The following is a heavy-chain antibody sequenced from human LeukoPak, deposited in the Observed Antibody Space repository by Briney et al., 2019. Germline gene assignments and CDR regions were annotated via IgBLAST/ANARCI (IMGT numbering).Heavy chain of an antibody. Sequence: SVKVSCKASVGTSSSYAISWVRQAPGQGLEWMGGIIPIFGTANYAQKFQGRVTITADESTSTAYMELSSLRSEDTAVYYCARVGGPYGSGSYGRYYYYYYMDVWGKGTTVTVSS. CDR3: ARVGGPYGSGSYGRYYYYYYMDV. J-gene: IGHJ6*03. V-gene: IGHV1-69*13. CDR1: VGTSSSYA. D-gene: IGHD3-10*01. CDR2: IIPIFGTA.